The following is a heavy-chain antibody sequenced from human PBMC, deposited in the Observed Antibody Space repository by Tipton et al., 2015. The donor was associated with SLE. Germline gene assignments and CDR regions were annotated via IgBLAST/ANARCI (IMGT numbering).Heavy chain of an antibody. CDR3: ARVQSQGIFGVVYYFDY. CDR1: GYTFTSYG. V-gene: IGHV1-18*01. CDR2: ISAYNGNT. J-gene: IGHJ4*02. Sequence: QLVQSGPEVKKPGASVKVSCKASGYTFTSYGISWVRQAPGQGLEWMGWISAYNGNTNYAQKLQGRVTMTRDTSTTTAYMELRSLRSDDTAVYYCARVQSQGIFGVVYYFDYWGQGTLVTVSS. D-gene: IGHD3-3*01.